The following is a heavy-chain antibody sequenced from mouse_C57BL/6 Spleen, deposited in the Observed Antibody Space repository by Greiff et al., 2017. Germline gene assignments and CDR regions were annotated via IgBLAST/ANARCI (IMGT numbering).Heavy chain of an antibody. CDR3: TRDDYDRYFDY. CDR1: GYTFTDYE. D-gene: IGHD2-4*01. V-gene: IGHV1-15*01. Sequence: VQLQQSGAELVRPGASVTLSCKASGYTFTDYEMHWVKQTPVHGLEWIGAIDPETGGTAYNQKFKGKAILTADKSSSTAYMELRSLTSEDSAAYYCTRDDYDRYFDYWGQGTTLTVSS. CDR2: IDPETGGT. J-gene: IGHJ2*01.